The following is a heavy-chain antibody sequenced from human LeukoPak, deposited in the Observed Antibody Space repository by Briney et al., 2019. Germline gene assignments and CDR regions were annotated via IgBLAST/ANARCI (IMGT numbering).Heavy chain of an antibody. Sequence: GGSLRLSCAAAGFTFSSYWMSWVRQAPGKGLEWVANIKQDGSEKYYVDSLKGRFTISRDNAKNSLYLQMNSLRAEDTAVYYCARVGSSIAARHLIWGQGTVVTVSS. CDR1: GFTFSSYW. V-gene: IGHV3-7*03. CDR2: IKQDGSEK. CDR3: ARVGSSIAARHLI. J-gene: IGHJ3*02. D-gene: IGHD6-6*01.